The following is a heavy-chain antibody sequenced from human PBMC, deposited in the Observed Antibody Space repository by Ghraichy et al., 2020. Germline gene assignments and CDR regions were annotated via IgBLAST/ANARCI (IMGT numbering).Heavy chain of an antibody. V-gene: IGHV4-31*03. CDR1: NDAISSGVYY. J-gene: IGHJ5*02. D-gene: IGHD6-6*01. Sequence: LSLTCTVFNDAISSGVYYWTWLRQHPGKGLEWLGYIFHSGSTSYNPSLESRLTISVDTSKNQFSLRLTSVTAADTAVYFCARARPDWFDPWGQGTLVTVSS. CDR3: ARARPDWFDP. CDR2: IFHSGST.